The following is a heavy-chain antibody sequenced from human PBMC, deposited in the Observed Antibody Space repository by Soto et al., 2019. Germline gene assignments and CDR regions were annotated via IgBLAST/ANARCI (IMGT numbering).Heavy chain of an antibody. CDR3: ARAWGTTVTTSPSYYYCMDV. D-gene: IGHD4-4*01. Sequence: ASVKVSCKASGYTFTSYGISWVRQAPGQGLEWMGWISAYNGNTNYAQKLQGRVTMTTDTSTSTAYMELRSLRSDDTAVYYCARAWGTTVTTSPSYYYCMDVWGQGTTVTVSS. CDR1: GYTFTSYG. V-gene: IGHV1-18*01. J-gene: IGHJ6*02. CDR2: ISAYNGNT.